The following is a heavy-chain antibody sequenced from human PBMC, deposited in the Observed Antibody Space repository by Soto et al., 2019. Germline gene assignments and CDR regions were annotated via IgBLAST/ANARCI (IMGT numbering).Heavy chain of an antibody. J-gene: IGHJ6*02. Sequence: VELVQSGAEVEKPGAEVRISCKTSGYTFTAYYIHWVRQAPGQGLEWMGWINPNSGVANYAQKFQGRVTMTRDTSISTVYMELTKLRSEDTTIYYCARQGSGSEYPQYFYYGMDVWGQGTTAAASS. D-gene: IGHD5-12*01. CDR1: GYTFTAYY. V-gene: IGHV1-2*02. CDR2: INPNSGVA. CDR3: ARQGSGSEYPQYFYYGMDV.